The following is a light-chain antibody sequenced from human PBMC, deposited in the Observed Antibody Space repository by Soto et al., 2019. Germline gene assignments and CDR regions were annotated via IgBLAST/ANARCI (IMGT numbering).Light chain of an antibody. Sequence: QSVVIQSPSASGTPGQRVTISCSGSSSNIGSNIVSWYQQLPGTAPKLLIYSNNQRPSGVPDRFSGSKSGTSASLAISGLQSEDEADYYCAAWDDRLNGPVFGGGTKLTVL. CDR3: AAWDDRLNGPV. CDR2: SNN. V-gene: IGLV1-44*01. CDR1: SSNIGSNI. J-gene: IGLJ3*02.